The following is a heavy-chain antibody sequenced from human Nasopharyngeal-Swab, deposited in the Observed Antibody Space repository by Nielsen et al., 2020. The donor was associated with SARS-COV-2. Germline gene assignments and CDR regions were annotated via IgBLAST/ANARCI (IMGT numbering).Heavy chain of an antibody. J-gene: IGHJ6*03. CDR2: IYYSGAT. Sequence: WIRPRPGKGLEWIGSIYYSGATYYSPPLKSRLTISVDTSQNQFSLTVSSVTASDTAVYYCVRDNYYHYYMDVWGQGTTVTVSS. CDR3: VRDNYYHYYMDV. V-gene: IGHV4-39*01. D-gene: IGHD2-15*01.